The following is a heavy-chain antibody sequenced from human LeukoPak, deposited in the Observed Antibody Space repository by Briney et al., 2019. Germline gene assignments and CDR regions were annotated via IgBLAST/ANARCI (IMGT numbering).Heavy chain of an antibody. V-gene: IGHV1-18*01. CDR1: GYTFTSYV. Sequence: ASVKVSCKASGYTFTSYVISWVRQAPGQGLEWMGWISAYNGNTNYAQKPQGRVTMTTDTSTSTAYMELRSLRSDDTAVYYCARDRTVWSGYYINWFDPWGQGTLVTVSS. CDR3: ARDRTVWSGYYINWFDP. D-gene: IGHD3-3*01. J-gene: IGHJ5*02. CDR2: ISAYNGNT.